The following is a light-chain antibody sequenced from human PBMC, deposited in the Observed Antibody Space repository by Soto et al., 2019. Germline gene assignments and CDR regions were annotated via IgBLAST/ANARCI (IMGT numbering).Light chain of an antibody. Sequence: AIRMTQSPSSFSASTGDRVTITCRASQGISSYLAWYQQKPGKAPKLLIYAASTLQSGVPSRFSGSGSGSDLTLTISCLQSEDFATYYCQQYYSYLPAFGGGTKVDI. CDR2: AAS. CDR1: QGISSY. V-gene: IGKV1-8*01. J-gene: IGKJ4*01. CDR3: QQYYSYLPA.